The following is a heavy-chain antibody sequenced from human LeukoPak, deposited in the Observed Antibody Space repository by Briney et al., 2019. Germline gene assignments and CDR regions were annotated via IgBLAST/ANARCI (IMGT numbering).Heavy chain of an antibody. J-gene: IGHJ3*02. CDR3: ARDQYVEYSSSSGAFDI. CDR1: GGSISSGGYY. Sequence: PSETLSLTCTVSGGSISSGGYYWSWIRQHPGKGLEWIGYIYYSGSTYYNPSLRSRVTISVDTSKNQFSLKLSSVTAADTAVHYCARDQYVEYSSSSGAFDIWGQGTMVTVSS. CDR2: IYYSGST. D-gene: IGHD6-6*01. V-gene: IGHV4-31*03.